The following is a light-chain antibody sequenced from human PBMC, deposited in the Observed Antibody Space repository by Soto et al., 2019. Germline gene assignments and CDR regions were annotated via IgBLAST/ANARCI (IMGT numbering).Light chain of an antibody. V-gene: IGKV3-11*01. Sequence: EIVLTQSPAILSLSPVDRATLSFMASQSVSSYLVWYQQKPGQAPGLLIYDASNRATGIPARFSGSGSGTDFTLTISSLEPEDFAVYYCQQRTNWPITFGQGTRLEIK. CDR2: DAS. CDR1: QSVSSY. CDR3: QQRTNWPIT. J-gene: IGKJ5*01.